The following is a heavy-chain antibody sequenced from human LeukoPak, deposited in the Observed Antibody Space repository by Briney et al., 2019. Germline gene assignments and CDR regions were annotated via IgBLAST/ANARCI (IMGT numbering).Heavy chain of an antibody. Sequence: PSETLSLTCTVSGGSISSSSYYWSWIRQPPGKGLEWIGYIYYSGSTNYNPSLKSRVTISVDTSKNQFSLKLSSVTAADTAVYYCARHVGVTTFDYWGQGTLVTVSS. CDR2: IYYSGST. J-gene: IGHJ4*02. V-gene: IGHV4-61*05. CDR1: GGSISSSSYY. CDR3: ARHVGVTTFDY. D-gene: IGHD2-21*01.